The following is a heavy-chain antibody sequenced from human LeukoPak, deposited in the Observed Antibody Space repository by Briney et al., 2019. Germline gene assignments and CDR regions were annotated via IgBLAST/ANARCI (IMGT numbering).Heavy chain of an antibody. D-gene: IGHD6-6*01. CDR2: INPNSGGT. V-gene: IGHV1-2*02. J-gene: IGHJ4*02. CDR3: ARDGMSIAARGDY. CDR1: GYTFTGYY. Sequence: ASVKVSCKASGYTFTGYYMHWVRQAPGQGLEWMGWINPNSGGTNYAQKFQGRVTMTRDTSIRTAYMELSRLRSDDTAVYYCARDGMSIAARGDYWGQGTLVTVSS.